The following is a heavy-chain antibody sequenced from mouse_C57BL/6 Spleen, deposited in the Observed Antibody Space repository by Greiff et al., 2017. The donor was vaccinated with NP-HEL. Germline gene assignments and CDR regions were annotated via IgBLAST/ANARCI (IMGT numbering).Heavy chain of an antibody. CDR2: IDPSDSYT. D-gene: IGHD1-1*01. V-gene: IGHV1-50*01. Sequence: QVQLQQPGAELVKPGASVKLSCKASGYTFTSYWMQWVKQRPGQGLEWIGEIDPSDSYTNYNQKFKGKATLTVDTSSSTAYMQLSSLTSEDSAVYYCASHYYGSSYGAYWGQGTLVTVSA. CDR3: ASHYYGSSYGAY. CDR1: GYTFTSYW. J-gene: IGHJ3*01.